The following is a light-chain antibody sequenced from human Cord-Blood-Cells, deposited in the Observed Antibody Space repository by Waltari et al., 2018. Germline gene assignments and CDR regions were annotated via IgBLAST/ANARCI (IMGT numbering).Light chain of an antibody. CDR2: SNN. V-gene: IGLV1-44*01. Sequence: VLTQKPRAYGTPGQRATNSGERSRQNSGRNNDNSNQQLPGTAPKLLIYSNNQRHSGVPDRFSGSKSGTSASLAIVGLQSEDEADYYCAVVDDSLNVYVVFGFGTKLSVL. CDR1: RQNSGRNN. J-gene: IGLJ2*01. CDR3: AVVDDSLNVYVV.